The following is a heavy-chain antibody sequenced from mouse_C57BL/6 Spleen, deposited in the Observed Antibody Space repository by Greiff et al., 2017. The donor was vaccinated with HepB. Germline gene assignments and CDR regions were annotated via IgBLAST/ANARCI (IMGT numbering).Heavy chain of an antibody. D-gene: IGHD2-4*01. V-gene: IGHV1-56*01. J-gene: IGHJ4*01. CDR3: ARDDYGAMDY. CDR1: GYTFNSHW. Sequence: QVQLKESGPELVRPGASVKISCKAPGYTFNSHWMQWVRQRPGQGLEWIGEICPGSGSTYYNEKFKGKATLTVDTSSSTAYMQLSSLTSEDSAVYFCARDDYGAMDYWGQGTSVTVSS. CDR2: ICPGSGST.